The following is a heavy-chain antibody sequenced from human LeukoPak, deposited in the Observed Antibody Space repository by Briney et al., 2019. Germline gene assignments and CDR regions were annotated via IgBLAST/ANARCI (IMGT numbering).Heavy chain of an antibody. V-gene: IGHV1-2*02. CDR3: ARRQLLWFGELLSWDY. J-gene: IGHJ4*02. Sequence: ASVKVSCKASGYTFTSYDINWVRQAPGQGLEWMGWINPNSGGTNYAQKFQGRVTMTRDTSISTAYMELSRLRSDDTAVYYCARRQLLWFGELLSWDYWGQGTLVTVSS. D-gene: IGHD3-10*01. CDR2: INPNSGGT. CDR1: GYTFTSYD.